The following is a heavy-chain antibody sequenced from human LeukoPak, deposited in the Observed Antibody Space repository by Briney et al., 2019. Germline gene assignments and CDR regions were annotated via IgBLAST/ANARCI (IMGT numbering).Heavy chain of an antibody. D-gene: IGHD6-13*01. V-gene: IGHV4-59*01. CDR3: SSIAAGYGMDV. CDR1: GGSISSYY. Sequence: SETLSLTCTVSGGSISSYYWSWIRQPPGKGLEWIGDIYYSGSTNYNPSLKSRVTISVDTSKDQFSLKLSSVTAADTAVYYCSSIAAGYGMDVWGQGTTVTVSS. CDR2: IYYSGST. J-gene: IGHJ6*02.